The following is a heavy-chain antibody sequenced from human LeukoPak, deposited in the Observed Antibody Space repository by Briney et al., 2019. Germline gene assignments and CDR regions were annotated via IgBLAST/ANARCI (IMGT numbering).Heavy chain of an antibody. CDR2: IYTSGST. D-gene: IGHD6-6*01. CDR3: ARDQYSSSSWFDP. Sequence: PETLSLTCTVSGGSISSYYWSWIRQPAGKGLEWIGRIYTSGSTNYNPSLKSRVTMSVDTSKNQFSLKLSSVTSADTAVYYCARDQYSSSSWFDPWGQGTLVTVSS. J-gene: IGHJ5*02. CDR1: GGSISSYY. V-gene: IGHV4-4*07.